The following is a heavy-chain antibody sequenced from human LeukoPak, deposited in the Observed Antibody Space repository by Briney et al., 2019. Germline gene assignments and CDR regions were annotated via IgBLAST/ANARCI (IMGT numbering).Heavy chain of an antibody. Sequence: SETLSLTCTVSGGSISSYFWSWIRQPPGKGLEWIGYIYYSGSTNYNPSLKSRVTISVDTSKNQFSLKLSSVTAADTAVYYCASRPYSSNYWYFDLWGRGTLVTVSS. CDR3: ASRPYSSNYWYFDL. D-gene: IGHD6-13*01. J-gene: IGHJ2*01. CDR1: GGSISSYF. V-gene: IGHV4-59*01. CDR2: IYYSGST.